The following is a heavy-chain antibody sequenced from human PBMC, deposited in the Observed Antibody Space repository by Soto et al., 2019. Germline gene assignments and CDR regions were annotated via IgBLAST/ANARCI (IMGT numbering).Heavy chain of an antibody. D-gene: IGHD2-21*02. Sequence: QVQLAQSGAEVKKPGASVKVSCKASGYTFTNHHMHWVRQVPGEGLEWMGMINPRGGGTNYPQKFQGRVPVSGDRCTRTAYMGLRRLTYCYPGLYYRCRLDCCPGYWGQGTLVSVSS. V-gene: IGHV1-46*03. CDR2: INPRGGGT. CDR1: GYTFTNHH. J-gene: IGHJ4*02. CDR3: CRLDCCPGY.